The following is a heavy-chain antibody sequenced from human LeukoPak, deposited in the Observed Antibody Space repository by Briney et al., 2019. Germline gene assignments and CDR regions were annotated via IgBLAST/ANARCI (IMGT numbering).Heavy chain of an antibody. Sequence: GGSLRLSCAASGFTFSSYWMSRVRQAPGKGLEWVANIKQDGSEKYYVDSVKGRFTISRDNAKNSLYLQMNSLRAEDTAVYYCARQGMIMSDAFDIWGQGTMVTVSS. D-gene: IGHD3-16*01. V-gene: IGHV3-7*01. CDR1: GFTFSSYW. J-gene: IGHJ3*02. CDR2: IKQDGSEK. CDR3: ARQGMIMSDAFDI.